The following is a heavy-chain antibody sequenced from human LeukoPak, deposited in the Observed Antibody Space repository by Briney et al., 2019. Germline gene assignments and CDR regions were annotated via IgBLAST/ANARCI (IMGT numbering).Heavy chain of an antibody. D-gene: IGHD2-15*01. CDR3: AREDQPRGNFDY. V-gene: IGHV3-7*05. CDR1: GFTFSNYW. Sequence: GGSLRLSCAASGFTFSNYWMSWVRQAPGKGLEWVANIKQDGSEKYYVDSVKGRFTISRDNAKNSLYLQMNSLRAEDTALYYCAREDQPRGNFDYWGQGILVTVCS. CDR2: IKQDGSEK. J-gene: IGHJ4*02.